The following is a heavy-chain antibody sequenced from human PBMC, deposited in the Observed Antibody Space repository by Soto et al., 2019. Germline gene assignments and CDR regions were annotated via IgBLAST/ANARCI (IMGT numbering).Heavy chain of an antibody. CDR3: ARKVYYYGMDV. V-gene: IGHV4-39*02. Sequence: SETLSLTCTVSGGSISSSSYYWGWIRQPPGKGLEWIGSIYYTGSTYYNPSLKSRVTISVDTSRSHFSLKLSSVTAADTAVYYCARKVYYYGMDVWGQGTTVTVSS. CDR1: GGSISSSSYY. CDR2: IYYTGST. J-gene: IGHJ6*02.